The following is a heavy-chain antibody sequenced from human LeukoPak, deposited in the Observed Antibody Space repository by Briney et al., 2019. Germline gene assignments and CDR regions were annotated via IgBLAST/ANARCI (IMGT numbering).Heavy chain of an antibody. CDR1: GFTFSSYS. D-gene: IGHD6-13*01. CDR3: ARGRVAAAGAIDY. J-gene: IGHJ4*02. V-gene: IGHV3-21*01. CDR2: ISSSSSYI. Sequence: PGGSLRLSCAASGFTFSSYSMNWVRQAPGKVLEWVSSISSSSSYIYYADSVKGRFTISRDNAKNSLYLQMNSLRAEDTAVYYCARGRVAAAGAIDYWGQGTLVTVSS.